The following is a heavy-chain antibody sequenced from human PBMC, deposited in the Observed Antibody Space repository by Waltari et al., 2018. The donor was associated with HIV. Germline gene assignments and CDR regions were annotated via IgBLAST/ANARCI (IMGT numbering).Heavy chain of an antibody. CDR3: ARHALRVGAAYWNFDL. CDR1: GGSVSSSSYF. D-gene: IGHD1-26*01. J-gene: IGHJ2*01. CDR2: IYYTGRA. V-gene: IGHV4-39*01. Sequence: QLQLQESGPGLVKPSETLSLTCAVSGGSVSSSSYFWGWIRQPPGKGLEWVGRIYYTGRAYYNPSLKSRVTISVDTSKNQFSLKVTSVPAADTAVYYCARHALRVGAAYWNFDLWGRGTLVTVSS.